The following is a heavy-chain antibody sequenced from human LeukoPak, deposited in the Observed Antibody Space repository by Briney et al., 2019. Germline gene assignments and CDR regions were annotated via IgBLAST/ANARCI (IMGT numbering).Heavy chain of an antibody. D-gene: IGHD2-2*01. J-gene: IGHJ4*02. Sequence: PSETLSLTCTVSGGSISSSSYYWGWIRQPPGKGLEWIGNIYHSGNTYYNSSLKSRVTISVDTSKNQFSRKLSSVTAADTAVYYCFLYCSSISCSLDYWGQGTLVTVSS. CDR2: IYHSGNT. CDR3: FLYCSSISCSLDY. CDR1: GGSISSSSYY. V-gene: IGHV4-39*07.